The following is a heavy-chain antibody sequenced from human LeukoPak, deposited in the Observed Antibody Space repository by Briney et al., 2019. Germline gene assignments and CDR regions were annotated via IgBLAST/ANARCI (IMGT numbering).Heavy chain of an antibody. CDR2: MNPNSGNK. D-gene: IGHD3/OR15-3a*01. CDR3: ARVQWTGYYHYYYCYGMDV. CDR1: GYTFTSYD. Sequence: ASVKLSCTASGYTFTSYDINWVRQAPGQGLEWMGWMNPNSGNKVYAQTFQGRVTITRNTSISTAYMELNSLRSEDTAVYYCARVQWTGYYHYYYCYGMDVWGQGTTVTVSS. J-gene: IGHJ6*02. V-gene: IGHV1-8*01.